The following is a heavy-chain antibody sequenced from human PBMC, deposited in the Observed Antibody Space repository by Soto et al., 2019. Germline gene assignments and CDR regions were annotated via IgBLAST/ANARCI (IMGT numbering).Heavy chain of an antibody. CDR1: GDSISSSGTY. D-gene: IGHD6-13*01. J-gene: IGHJ4*02. CDR2: LYYGGNT. V-gene: IGHV4-39*01. CDR3: ARPSASGISEGSYFDQ. Sequence: QLLLQESGPGLVKPSETLSLICTVSGDSISSSGTYWAWIRQPPGKGPEWIGTLYYGGNTYSNPSLRSRVTLSVDTSKNQFSLKLSSVTAADTAVYYCARPSASGISEGSYFDQWGQGTLVTVSS.